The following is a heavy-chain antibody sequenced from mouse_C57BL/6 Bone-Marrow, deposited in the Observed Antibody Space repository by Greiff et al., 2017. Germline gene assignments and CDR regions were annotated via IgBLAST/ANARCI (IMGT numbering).Heavy chain of an antibody. V-gene: IGHV1-54*01. CDR2: INPGSGGT. CDR3: ARDYGSSYEEYFEV. Sequence: QVQLQQSGAELVRPGTSVKVSCTASGYAFTNYLIEWVKQRPGQGLEWIGVINPGSGGTNYNEKFKGKATLTADKSSSTAYMQLSSLTSEDSAVYFCARDYGSSYEEYFEVWGTGTTVTVCS. D-gene: IGHD1-1*01. J-gene: IGHJ1*03. CDR1: GYAFTNYL.